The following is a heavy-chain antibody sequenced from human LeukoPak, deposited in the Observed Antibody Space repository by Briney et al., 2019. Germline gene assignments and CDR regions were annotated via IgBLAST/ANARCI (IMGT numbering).Heavy chain of an antibody. CDR3: ARGLYCSSTSCYTNWFDP. Sequence: SETLSLTCAVYGGSFSGYYWSWIRQPPGKGLEWIGYIYYSGSTNYNPSLKSRVTISVDTSKNQFSLKLSSVTAADTAVYYCARGLYCSSTSCYTNWFDPWGQGTLVTVSS. D-gene: IGHD2-2*02. CDR2: IYYSGST. V-gene: IGHV4-59*01. CDR1: GGSFSGYY. J-gene: IGHJ5*02.